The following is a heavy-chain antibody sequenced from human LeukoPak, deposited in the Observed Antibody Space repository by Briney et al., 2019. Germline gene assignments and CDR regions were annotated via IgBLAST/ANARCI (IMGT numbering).Heavy chain of an antibody. CDR1: GFTFSSSW. Sequence: PGGSLRLSCAASGFTFSSSWMGWVRQAPGQGLEWVANIKPDGSEKFHVDSVKGRFTLSRDNSKSSLSLQMNSLRAEDTAVYYCARYGLTAALDFWGQGTLVTVSS. J-gene: IGHJ4*02. CDR2: IKPDGSEK. V-gene: IGHV3-7*01. CDR3: ARYGLTAALDF. D-gene: IGHD2-21*02.